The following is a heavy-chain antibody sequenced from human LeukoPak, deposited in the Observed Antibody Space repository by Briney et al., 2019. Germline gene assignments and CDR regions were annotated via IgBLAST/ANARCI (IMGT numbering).Heavy chain of an antibody. V-gene: IGHV3-30*03. CDR1: GFMFTNYG. CDR3: ARDPTPGYCSGGSCYWDY. D-gene: IGHD2-15*01. J-gene: IGHJ4*02. Sequence: GGSLRLSCAASGFMFTNYGMHWVRQASGKGLQWVALISSDGSDESYADSVGGRFTISRDNSKNTLFLQMNSLKPEDTAEYYCARDPTPGYCSGGSCYWDYWGQGTLVTVSS. CDR2: ISSDGSDE.